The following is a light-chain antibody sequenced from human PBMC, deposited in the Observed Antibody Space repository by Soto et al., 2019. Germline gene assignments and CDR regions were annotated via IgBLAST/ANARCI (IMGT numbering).Light chain of an antibody. V-gene: IGLV2-14*03. CDR3: ISYTSRFTYV. J-gene: IGLJ1*01. CDR1: SSDVGGYNF. CDR2: DAS. Sequence: QSALTQPASVSGSLGQSITISCTGTSSDVGGYNFVPWYQQHPGKAPKLIIFDASNRPSGVSNRFSGSKSDNTASLTISGLQAEDEADYHCISYTSRFTYVFGTGTKLTVL.